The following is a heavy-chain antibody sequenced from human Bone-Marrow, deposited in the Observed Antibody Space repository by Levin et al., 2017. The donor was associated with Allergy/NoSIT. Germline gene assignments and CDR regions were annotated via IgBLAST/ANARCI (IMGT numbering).Heavy chain of an antibody. D-gene: IGHD6-19*01. CDR1: GGSFSGYY. CDR2: INHSGST. J-gene: IGHJ5*02. V-gene: IGHV4-34*01. CDR3: ARREQWLLPLSWFDP. Sequence: SETLSLTCAVYGGSFSGYYWSWIRQPPGKGLEWIGEINHSGSTNYNPSLKSRVTISVDTSKNQFSLKLSSVTAADTAVYYCARREQWLLPLSWFDPWGQGTLVTVSS.